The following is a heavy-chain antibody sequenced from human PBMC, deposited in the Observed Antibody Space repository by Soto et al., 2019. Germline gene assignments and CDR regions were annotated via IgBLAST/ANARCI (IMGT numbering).Heavy chain of an antibody. CDR3: ASSITPKDVDY. CDR1: GGSISSGGYS. J-gene: IGHJ4*02. V-gene: IGHV4-30-2*01. D-gene: IGHD3-3*01. Sequence: QVQLQESGPGLVKPSQTLSLTCAVSGGSISSGGYSWSWIRQPPGKGLEWIGYIYHSGSTYYNPSLKSRVTISVDRSKNQFSLKLSSVTAADTAVYYCASSITPKDVDYWGQGTLVTVSS. CDR2: IYHSGST.